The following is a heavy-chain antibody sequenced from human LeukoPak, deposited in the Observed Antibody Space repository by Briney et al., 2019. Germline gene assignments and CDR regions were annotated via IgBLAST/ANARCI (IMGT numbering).Heavy chain of an antibody. Sequence: SETLSLTCTISGGSISSYYWSWIRQPPGKGLEWIGYIYYSGSTNYNPSLKSRVTIPVDTSKNQFSLKLSSVTAADTAVYYCARGSGSGSYYLFDYWGQGTLVTVSS. V-gene: IGHV4-59*01. J-gene: IGHJ4*02. CDR1: GGSISSYY. D-gene: IGHD3-10*01. CDR2: IYYSGST. CDR3: ARGSGSGSYYLFDY.